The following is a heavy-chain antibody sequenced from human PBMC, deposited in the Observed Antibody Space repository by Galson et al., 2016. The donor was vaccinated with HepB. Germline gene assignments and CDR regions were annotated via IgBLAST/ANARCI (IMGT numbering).Heavy chain of an antibody. J-gene: IGHJ4*02. CDR3: ARDLGSSWRSGSFDF. V-gene: IGHV3-33*01. CDR2: IWYDGSNK. CDR1: GFTLSGHG. Sequence: SLRLSCAVSGFTLSGHGLHWVRQAPGKGLEWVAIIWYDGSNKYYADSVKERFTISGDTSKNTLYLQMNSLRAEDTAVYYCARDLGSSWRSGSFDFWGQGSLVTVSS. D-gene: IGHD6-13*01.